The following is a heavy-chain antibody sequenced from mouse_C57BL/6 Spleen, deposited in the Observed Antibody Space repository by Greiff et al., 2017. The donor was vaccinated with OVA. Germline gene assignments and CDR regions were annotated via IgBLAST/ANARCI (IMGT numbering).Heavy chain of an antibody. Sequence: EVKLVESGAGLVKPGGSLKLSCAASGFTFSSYAMSWVRQTPEKRLEWVAYISSGGDYIYYADTVKGRFTISRDNARNTLYLQMSSLKSEDTAMYYCTRVYYGYDYAMDYWGQGTSVTVSS. CDR2: ISSGGDYI. V-gene: IGHV5-9-1*02. CDR3: TRVYYGYDYAMDY. CDR1: GFTFSSYA. D-gene: IGHD2-2*01. J-gene: IGHJ4*01.